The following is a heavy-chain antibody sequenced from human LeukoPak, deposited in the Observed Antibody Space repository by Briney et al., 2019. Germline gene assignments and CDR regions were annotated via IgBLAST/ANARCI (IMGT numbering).Heavy chain of an antibody. CDR1: GFSVSRYY. J-gene: IGHJ4*02. Sequence: GGSLRLSCAVSGFSVSRYYISWVRQAPGKGLQWVSILYSGGNTYYADSVKGRLTISRDSSKNTLYLQMNSLRPEDSAVYYCARDGRGYMLDFWGQGTLVTVSS. CDR2: LYSGGNT. V-gene: IGHV3-53*01. CDR3: ARDGRGYMLDF. D-gene: IGHD5-12*01.